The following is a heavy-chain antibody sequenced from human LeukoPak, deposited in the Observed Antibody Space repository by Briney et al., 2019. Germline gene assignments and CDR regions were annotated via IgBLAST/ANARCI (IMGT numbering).Heavy chain of an antibody. CDR1: GYTFTGYY. Sequence: ASVKVSCKASGYTFTGYYMHWVRQAPGQGLEWMGIINPSGGSTSYAQKFQGRVTMTRDTSTSTVYMELSSLRSEDTAVYYCARALGYSNEYYYYYGMDVWGQGTTVTVSS. CDR3: ARALGYSNEYYYYYGMDV. D-gene: IGHD4-11*01. V-gene: IGHV1-46*01. CDR2: INPSGGST. J-gene: IGHJ6*02.